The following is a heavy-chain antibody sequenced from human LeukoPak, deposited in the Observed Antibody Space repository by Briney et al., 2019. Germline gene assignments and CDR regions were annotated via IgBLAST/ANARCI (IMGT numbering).Heavy chain of an antibody. Sequence: PGGSLRLSCTASGFTFNTYNMHWVRQPTGKGLEWVSAVGTAGDTYYPGSVKGRFTMSRENAKNSLYLQMNSLRVGDTAVYYCARRGDSRGYYDAFDIWGQGTMVTVSS. CDR1: GFTFNTYN. D-gene: IGHD3-22*01. CDR3: ARRGDSRGYYDAFDI. J-gene: IGHJ3*02. CDR2: VGTAGDT. V-gene: IGHV3-13*01.